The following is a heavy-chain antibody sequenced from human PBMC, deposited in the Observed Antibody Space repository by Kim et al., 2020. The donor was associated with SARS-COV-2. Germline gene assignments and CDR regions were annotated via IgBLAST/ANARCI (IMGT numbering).Heavy chain of an antibody. CDR2: MNPSTGKA. J-gene: IGHJ5*02. Sequence: ASVKVSCQAFGYNFISFDINWVRQAPGQGPEWLGWMNPSTGKAGYSEKLQGRVTKTRQTSISTAYMELNSLKSDDTAIYYCTRSKLVWSPDTWGQGTLVT. D-gene: IGHD2-8*02. CDR3: TRSKLVWSPDT. CDR1: GYNFISFD. V-gene: IGHV1-8*01.